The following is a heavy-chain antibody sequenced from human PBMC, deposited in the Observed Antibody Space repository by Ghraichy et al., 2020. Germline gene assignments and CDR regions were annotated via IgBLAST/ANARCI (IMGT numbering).Heavy chain of an antibody. J-gene: IGHJ5*02. CDR3: ATTATRDWFDP. V-gene: IGHV1-24*01. Sequence: ASVKVSSKVSGYTLTELSMHWVRQAPGKGLEWMGGFDPENGETIYAQKFQGRVTMTEDTSTDTAYMELSSLRSEDTAVYYCATTATRDWFDPWGQGTLVTVSS. D-gene: IGHD2-2*01. CDR2: FDPENGET. CDR1: GYTLTELS.